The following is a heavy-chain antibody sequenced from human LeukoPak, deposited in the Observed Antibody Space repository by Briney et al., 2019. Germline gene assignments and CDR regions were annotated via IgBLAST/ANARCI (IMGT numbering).Heavy chain of an antibody. D-gene: IGHD4-17*01. CDR1: GFTFSNAW. Sequence: GGSLRLSCAASGFTFSNAWMSWVRQAPGKGLEWVGRIKSKTDGGTTDYAAPVKGRFTISRDDSKNTLYLQMNSLKTEDTAVYYCTTDETYGDDAFDIWGQGTMVTVSS. CDR2: IKSKTDGGTT. V-gene: IGHV3-15*01. J-gene: IGHJ3*02. CDR3: TTDETYGDDAFDI.